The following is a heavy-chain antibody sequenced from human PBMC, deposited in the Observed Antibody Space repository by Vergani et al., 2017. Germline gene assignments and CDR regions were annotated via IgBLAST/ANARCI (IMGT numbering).Heavy chain of an antibody. CDR2: ITPIGSA. CDR3: ASGRPRLNLGSKSNAGTFDS. CDR1: GGSLSGYF. Sequence: QVHLQQRGAGVLKPSETLSLTCGVIGGSLSGYFWSWIRQSPGTGLEWIGEITPIGSAKYSPSATSRVTISVDTSRGEFTLTVTAVTAADTGLYFCASGRPRLNLGSKSNAGTFDSWGQGTLVTVSS. J-gene: IGHJ4*02. V-gene: IGHV4-34*02. D-gene: IGHD3-10*01.